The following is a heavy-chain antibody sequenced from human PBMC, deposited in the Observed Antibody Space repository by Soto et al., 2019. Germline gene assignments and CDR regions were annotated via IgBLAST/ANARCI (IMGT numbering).Heavy chain of an antibody. Sequence: ASVKVSCKASGYSFTSYGINWVRQAPGQGLEWMGWISGYNGNTNYAQKLQGRVTMTTDTSTSTAYMELRSLRSDDTAVYYCARDRGATGLWWFDPWGQGTLVTVSS. D-gene: IGHD1-26*01. V-gene: IGHV1-18*01. J-gene: IGHJ5*02. CDR2: ISGYNGNT. CDR1: GYSFTSYG. CDR3: ARDRGATGLWWFDP.